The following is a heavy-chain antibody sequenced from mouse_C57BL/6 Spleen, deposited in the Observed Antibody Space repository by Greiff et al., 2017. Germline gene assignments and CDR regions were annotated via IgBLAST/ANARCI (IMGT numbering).Heavy chain of an antibody. CDR1: GYTFTSYW. CDR2: IHPNSGST. CDR3: AKYYSNPYYFDY. V-gene: IGHV1-64*01. D-gene: IGHD2-5*01. Sequence: QVHVKQPGAELVKPGASVKLSCKASGYTFTSYWMHWVKQRPGQGLEWIGMIHPNSGSTNYNEKFKSKATLTVDKSSSTAYMQLSSLTSEDSAVYYCAKYYSNPYYFDYWGQGTTLTVSS. J-gene: IGHJ2*01.